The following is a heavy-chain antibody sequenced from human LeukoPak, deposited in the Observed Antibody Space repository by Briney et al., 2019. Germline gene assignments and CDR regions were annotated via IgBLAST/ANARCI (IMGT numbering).Heavy chain of an antibody. J-gene: IGHJ3*02. D-gene: IGHD1-26*01. Sequence: SETLSLTCTVSGGSISSYYWSWIRQPPGKGLEWIGYIYYSGSTNYNPSLKSRVTISVDTSKNQFSLKLSSVTAADTAAYYCARDARSVGAGGAFDIWGQGTMVTVSS. V-gene: IGHV4-59*01. CDR3: ARDARSVGAGGAFDI. CDR1: GGSISSYY. CDR2: IYYSGST.